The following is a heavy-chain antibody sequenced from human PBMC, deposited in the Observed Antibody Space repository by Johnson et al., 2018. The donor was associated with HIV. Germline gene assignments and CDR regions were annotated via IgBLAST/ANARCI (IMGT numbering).Heavy chain of an antibody. CDR3: AKDFDGAYDAFDI. CDR1: GFTFSSYA. D-gene: IGHD3-9*01. J-gene: IGHJ3*02. CDR2: FRWCGGSN. Sequence: MLLVESGGGLVQPGGSLRLSCAASGFTFSSYAMSWVRQAPGKGPEWVSAFRWCGGSNYYAEPVKGRFTISRDNSKNTLYLQMNSLRAEDTAVYYCAKDFDGAYDAFDIWGQGTMVTVSS. V-gene: IGHV3-23*04.